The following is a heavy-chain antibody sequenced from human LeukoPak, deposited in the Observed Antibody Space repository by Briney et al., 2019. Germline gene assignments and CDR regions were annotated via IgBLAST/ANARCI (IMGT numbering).Heavy chain of an antibody. CDR1: GFTFDDYA. J-gene: IGHJ4*02. CDR2: ISWNSGSI. D-gene: IGHD3-22*01. V-gene: IGHV3-9*01. Sequence: PGGSLRLSCAASGFTFDDYATHWVRQAPGKGLEWVSGISWNSGSIGYADSVKGRFTISRDDAKNSLYLQMNSLRAEDTALYYCAKDTQTDYYDSSGYFDYWGQGTLVTVSS. CDR3: AKDTQTDYYDSSGYFDY.